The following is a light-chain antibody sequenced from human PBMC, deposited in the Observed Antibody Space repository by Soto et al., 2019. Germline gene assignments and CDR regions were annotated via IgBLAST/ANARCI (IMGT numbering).Light chain of an antibody. CDR3: QQYGSSPLYT. Sequence: EIVLTQSPGTLSLSPGERATLSCRASQSVSGRYLAWYQQKPGQAPRLLIYGASSRATGIPDRFSGSESGTDFTLTISRLEPEDFAVYYCQQYGSSPLYTFGQGTTVEIK. CDR1: QSVSGRY. V-gene: IGKV3-20*01. J-gene: IGKJ2*01. CDR2: GAS.